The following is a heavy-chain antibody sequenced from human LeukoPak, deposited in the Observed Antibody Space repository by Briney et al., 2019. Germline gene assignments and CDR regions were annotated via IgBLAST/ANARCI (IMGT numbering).Heavy chain of an antibody. Sequence: GASVKVSCKASGYTFTSYYMHWVRQAPGQGPEWMGIINPSGGSTSYAQEFQGRVTMTRDTSTSTVYMELSSLRSEDTAVYYCARDHRLGNFDYWGQGTLVTVSS. CDR1: GYTFTSYY. D-gene: IGHD6-19*01. CDR3: ARDHRLGNFDY. J-gene: IGHJ4*02. CDR2: INPSGGST. V-gene: IGHV1-46*01.